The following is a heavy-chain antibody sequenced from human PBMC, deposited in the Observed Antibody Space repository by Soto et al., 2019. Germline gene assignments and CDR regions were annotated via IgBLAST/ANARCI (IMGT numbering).Heavy chain of an antibody. D-gene: IGHD1-26*01. CDR2: IYYSGST. CDR3: AREGSYFDY. Sequence: SETLSLTCTVPGGSIRSFYWSWIRQPPGKGLEWIGYIYYSGSTNYNPSLKSRVTISVDTSKNQFSLKLSSVTAADTAVYYCAREGSYFDYWGQGTLVTVSS. CDR1: GGSIRSFY. V-gene: IGHV4-59*01. J-gene: IGHJ4*02.